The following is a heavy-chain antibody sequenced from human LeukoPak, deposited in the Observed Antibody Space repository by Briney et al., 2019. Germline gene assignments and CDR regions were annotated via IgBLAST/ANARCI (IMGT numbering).Heavy chain of an antibody. CDR1: GFTFSNYG. CDR3: ARSTYSSSSYYFDS. CDR2: IWSDGINK. D-gene: IGHD6-13*01. V-gene: IGHV3-33*01. Sequence: PGGSLRRSCAASGFTFSNYGIHWVRQAPGKGLEWVAVIWSDGINKYYVDSVKGRFTISRDNSKNTLYLQMNSLRADDTAVYYCARSTYSSSSYYFDSWGQGSLVTVSS. J-gene: IGHJ4*02.